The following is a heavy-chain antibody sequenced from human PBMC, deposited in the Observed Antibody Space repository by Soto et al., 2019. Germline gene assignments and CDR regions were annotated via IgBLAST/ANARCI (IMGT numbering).Heavy chain of an antibody. V-gene: IGHV4-61*01. Sequence: PSETLSLTCTVSGGSVSSESHYWSWIRQPPGKGLEWIGYIYYSGSTNYNPSLKSRVTISVDTSKNQFSLKLSSVTVADTAVYYCATNGRDYGSGSYPFDPWGQGTLVTVSS. CDR3: ATNGRDYGSGSYPFDP. CDR1: GGSVSSESHY. D-gene: IGHD3-10*01. J-gene: IGHJ5*02. CDR2: IYYSGST.